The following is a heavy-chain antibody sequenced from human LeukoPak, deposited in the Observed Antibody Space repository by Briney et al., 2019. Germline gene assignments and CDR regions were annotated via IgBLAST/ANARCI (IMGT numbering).Heavy chain of an antibody. CDR3: ARGGRDSPFDP. CDR2: IYHSGST. J-gene: IGHJ5*02. CDR1: GYSISSGYY. V-gene: IGHV4-38-2*02. D-gene: IGHD3-16*01. Sequence: SETLSLTCTVSGYSISSGYYWGWIRQPPGKGLEWIGSIYHSGSTYYNPSLKSRVTISVDTSKNQFSLKLSSVTAADTAVYYCARGGRDSPFDPWGQGTLVTVSS.